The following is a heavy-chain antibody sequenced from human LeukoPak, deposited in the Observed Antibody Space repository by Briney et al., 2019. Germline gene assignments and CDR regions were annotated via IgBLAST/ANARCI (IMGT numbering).Heavy chain of an antibody. Sequence: RSETLSLTCAVSGGSISSGNWWSWIRQPPGKGLEWIGEIYHSGNTVYNPPLKSRVTISVDNSNNQFSLKPASVTAADTAVYYCARNGASSSVVDWGQGTLVTVSS. D-gene: IGHD2-15*01. J-gene: IGHJ4*02. V-gene: IGHV4-4*02. CDR2: IYHSGNT. CDR3: ARNGASSSVVD. CDR1: GGSISSGNW.